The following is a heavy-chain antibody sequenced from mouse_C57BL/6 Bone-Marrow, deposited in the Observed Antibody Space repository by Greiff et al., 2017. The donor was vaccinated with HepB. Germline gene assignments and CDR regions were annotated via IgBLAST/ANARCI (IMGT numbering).Heavy chain of an antibody. CDR2: ISYDGSN. J-gene: IGHJ4*01. D-gene: IGHD2-3*01. CDR1: GYSITSGYY. V-gene: IGHV3-6*01. CDR3: ARDYDGYQYSMDY. Sequence: EVQLQESGPGLVKPSQSLSLTCSVTGYSITSGYYWNWIRQFPGNKLEWMGYISYDGSNNYNPSLKNRISITRDTSKNQFFLKLNSVTTEDTATYYCARDYDGYQYSMDYWGQGTSVPVFS.